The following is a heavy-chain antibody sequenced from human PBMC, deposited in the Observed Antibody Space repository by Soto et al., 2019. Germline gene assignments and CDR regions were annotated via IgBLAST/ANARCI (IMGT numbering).Heavy chain of an antibody. V-gene: IGHV4-59*01. CDR2: IYYSGST. Sequence: SETLSLTCTVSGGSISSYYWSWIRQPPGKGLEWIGYIYYSGSTNYNPSLKSRVTISLDTSKNQFTLKLSSVTAADTAVYYCARGKRSSSSSDYYYYMDVWGKGTTVTVSS. CDR3: ARGKRSSSSSDYYYYMDV. D-gene: IGHD6-6*01. CDR1: GGSISSYY. J-gene: IGHJ6*03.